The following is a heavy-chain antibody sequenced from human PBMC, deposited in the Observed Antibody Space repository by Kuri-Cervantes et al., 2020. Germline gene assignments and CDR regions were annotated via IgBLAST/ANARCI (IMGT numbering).Heavy chain of an antibody. J-gene: IGHJ4*02. D-gene: IGHD3/OR15-3a*01. CDR3: ASSLSSRGLGEFDY. CDR1: GGTFSSYA. CDR2: IIPIFGTA. Sequence: GGSLRLSCKASGGTFSSYAISWVRQAPGQGLEWMGGIIPIFGTANYAQKFQGRVTITADKSTSTAYMELSSLRSEDTAVYYCASSLSSRGLGEFDYWGQGTLVTVSS. V-gene: IGHV1-69*06.